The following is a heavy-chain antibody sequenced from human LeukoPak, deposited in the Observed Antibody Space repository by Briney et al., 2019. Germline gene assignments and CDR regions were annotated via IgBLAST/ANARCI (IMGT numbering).Heavy chain of an antibody. Sequence: SETLSLTCAVYGGSFSGYYWSWIRQPPGKGLEWIGEINHSGSTNYNPSLKSRVTISVDTSKNQFSLKLSSVTAADTAVYYCARVVATNLDCWGQGTLVTVSS. CDR1: GGSFSGYY. J-gene: IGHJ4*02. D-gene: IGHD5-12*01. CDR2: INHSGST. CDR3: ARVVATNLDC. V-gene: IGHV4-34*01.